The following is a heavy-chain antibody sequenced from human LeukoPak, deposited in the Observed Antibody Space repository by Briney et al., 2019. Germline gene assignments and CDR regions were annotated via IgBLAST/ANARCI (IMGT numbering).Heavy chain of an antibody. CDR2: ISGSGGST. Sequence: GGSLRLSCAASGFTLSSYAMSWVRQAPGKGLEWVSAISGSGGSTYYADSVKDRFTISRDNSKNTLYLQMNSLRAEDTAVYYCAKDLVATIPGIAAAGRASDYWGQGTLVTVSS. CDR3: AKDLVATIPGIAAAGRASDY. CDR1: GFTLSSYA. J-gene: IGHJ4*02. D-gene: IGHD6-13*01. V-gene: IGHV3-23*01.